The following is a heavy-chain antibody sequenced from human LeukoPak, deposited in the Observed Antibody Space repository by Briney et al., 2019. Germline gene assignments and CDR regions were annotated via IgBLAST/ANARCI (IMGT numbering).Heavy chain of an antibody. V-gene: IGHV4-31*03. J-gene: IGHJ4*02. CDR1: GGSPTSGGSG. D-gene: IGHD2-2*01. CDR3: ASSLLQLPDFDY. CDR2: IYYRGST. Sequence: SQTLSLTCTVSGGSPTSGGSGWGWIRQHPGKGLEWIGYIYYRGSTYYNPSLMGRVTMSVDTAKSQFCRKVSALTAADTAVYYLASSLLQLPDFDYWRQGTLVTVSS.